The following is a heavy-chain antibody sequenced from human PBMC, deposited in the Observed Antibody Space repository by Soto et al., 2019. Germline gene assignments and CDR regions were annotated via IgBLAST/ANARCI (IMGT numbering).Heavy chain of an antibody. Sequence: GGSLRLSCAASGFTVSSNYMSWVRQAPGKGLEWVSVIYSGGSRYYADSVKGRFTISRDNSKNTLYLQMNSLRAEDTAVYYCARVPDYVGIVSWGQGTMVTVSS. CDR2: IYSGGSR. J-gene: IGHJ5*01. CDR3: ARVPDYVGIVS. D-gene: IGHD4-17*01. V-gene: IGHV3-53*01. CDR1: GFTVSSNY.